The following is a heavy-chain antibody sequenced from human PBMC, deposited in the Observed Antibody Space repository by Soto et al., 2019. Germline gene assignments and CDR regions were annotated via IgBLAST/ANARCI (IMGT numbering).Heavy chain of an antibody. V-gene: IGHV5-51*01. J-gene: IGHJ6*02. D-gene: IGHD2-15*01. CDR1: GYSFTTHW. Sequence: GESLKISCKGSGYSFTTHWIVWVRQMPEKGLEWAGIIYPGDSETRYSPSFQGQVSISADQSTSTAYLQWSSLKASDSAIYYCARHGEGYCSGGSCLYYGMDVWGQGTTVTVSS. CDR2: IYPGDSET. CDR3: ARHGEGYCSGGSCLYYGMDV.